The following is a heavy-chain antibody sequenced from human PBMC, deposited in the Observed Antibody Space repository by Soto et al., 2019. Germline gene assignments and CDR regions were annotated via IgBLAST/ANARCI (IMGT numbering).Heavy chain of an antibody. V-gene: IGHV3-23*01. CDR1: GFTFSSYA. Sequence: PGGSLRLSCAASGFTFSSYAMGWVRQGPGKGLEWVAVVSIGGSTHYADSVRGRFTISRDNSKNTLSLQMNSLTAEDTAVYFCAKPRGAGGQFDYWGQGALVTVSS. CDR3: AKPRGAGGQFDY. J-gene: IGHJ4*02. D-gene: IGHD2-15*01. CDR2: VSIGGST.